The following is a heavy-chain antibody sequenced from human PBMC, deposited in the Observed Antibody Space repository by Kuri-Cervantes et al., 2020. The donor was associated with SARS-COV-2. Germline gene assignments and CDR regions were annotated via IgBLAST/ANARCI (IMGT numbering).Heavy chain of an antibody. D-gene: IGHD2-2*02. Sequence: GGSLRLSCAASGFTFSSYAMSWVRQAPGKGLEWVSAISGSGSSTYYADSVKGRFTISRDNSKNTLYLQMNSLRAEDTAVYYCAKDLTFVVAAPAVIRATKALPITWGQGTLVTVSS. CDR3: AKDLTFVVAAPAVIRATKALPIT. J-gene: IGHJ5*02. V-gene: IGHV3-23*01. CDR2: ISGSGSST. CDR1: GFTFSSYA.